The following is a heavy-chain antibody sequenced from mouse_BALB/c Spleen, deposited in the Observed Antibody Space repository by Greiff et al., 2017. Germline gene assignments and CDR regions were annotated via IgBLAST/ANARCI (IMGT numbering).Heavy chain of an antibody. CDR3: ARYYGSSHYYAMDY. Sequence: EVKLQESGPSLVKPSQTLSLTCSVTGDSITSGYWNWIRKFPGNKLEYMGYISYSGSTYYNPSLKSRISITRDTSKNQYYLQLNSVTTEDTATYYCARYYGSSHYYAMDYWGQGTSVTVSS. D-gene: IGHD1-1*01. CDR2: ISYSGST. V-gene: IGHV3-8*02. CDR1: GDSITSGY. J-gene: IGHJ4*01.